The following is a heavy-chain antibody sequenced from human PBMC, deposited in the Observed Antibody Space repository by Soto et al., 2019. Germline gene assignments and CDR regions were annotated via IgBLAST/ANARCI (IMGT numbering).Heavy chain of an antibody. V-gene: IGHV3-74*01. D-gene: IGHD3-10*01. CDR2: ISGDGSNT. J-gene: IGHJ4*02. Sequence: EVRLVESGGGLVQPGGSLRLSCAASGFTLSRHWMHWVRQAPGKGLLWLSRISGDGSNTNNADSVKGRFTSSRDNPKNTLYLQINSLRVEDTAVYFCARGGPYASGSSYFESWGQGDLVTVSS. CDR1: GFTLSRHW. CDR3: ARGGPYASGSSYFES.